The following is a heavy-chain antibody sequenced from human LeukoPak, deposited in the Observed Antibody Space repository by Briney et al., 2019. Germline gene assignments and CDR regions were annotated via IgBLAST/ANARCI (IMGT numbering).Heavy chain of an antibody. J-gene: IGHJ4*02. Sequence: SETLSLTCTVSGGSISPYYWSWIRQTPGKGLEWIGYILYSGTTTNYNPSLKRRVNISEETSKNQFSLKLSSVTAADTAVYYCARVGDWNDLVYWGQGTLVTVSS. V-gene: IGHV4-59*01. CDR2: ILYSGTTT. CDR3: ARVGDWNDLVY. D-gene: IGHD1-1*01. CDR1: GGSISPYY.